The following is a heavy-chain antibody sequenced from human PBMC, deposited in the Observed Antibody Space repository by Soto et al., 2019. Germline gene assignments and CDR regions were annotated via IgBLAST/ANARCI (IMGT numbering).Heavy chain of an antibody. J-gene: IGHJ4*02. D-gene: IGHD3-22*01. Sequence: AASVKVSCKASGGTFSSYAISWVRQAPGQGLEWMGGIIPIFGTANYAQKFQGRDTITADESTSTAYMELSSLRSEDTAVYYCARYPDYYDSSGYVYWGQGTLVTVSSGKPPTGGSLRLSCAASGFTFSSYGNYYFDYWGQGTLVTVSS. CDR1: GGTFSSYA. V-gene: IGHV1-69*13. CDR2: IIPIFGTA. CDR3: ARYPDYYDSSGYVYWGQGTLVTVSSGKPPTGGSLRLSCAASGFTFSSYGNYYFDY.